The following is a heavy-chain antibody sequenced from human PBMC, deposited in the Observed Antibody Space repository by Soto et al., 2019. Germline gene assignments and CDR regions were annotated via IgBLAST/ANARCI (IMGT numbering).Heavy chain of an antibody. D-gene: IGHD2-2*01. Sequence: EVQLVESGGGLVQPGGSLKLSCAASGFTFSGSAMHWVRQASGKGLEWVGRIRSKANSYATAYAASVKGRFTISRDDSKNTAYLQMNSLKTEDTAVYYCTMYPGGPKGPWGQGTLVTVSS. CDR3: TMYPGGPKGP. CDR1: GFTFSGSA. V-gene: IGHV3-73*01. J-gene: IGHJ5*02. CDR2: IRSKANSYAT.